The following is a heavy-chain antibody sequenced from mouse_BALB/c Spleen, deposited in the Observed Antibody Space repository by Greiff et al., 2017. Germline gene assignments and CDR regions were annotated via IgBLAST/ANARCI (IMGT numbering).Heavy chain of an antibody. V-gene: IGHV3-8*02. J-gene: IGHJ1*01. CDR3: ARYENGNYAYFDV. CDR1: GDSITSGY. CDR2: ISYSGST. Sequence: EVKLMESGPSLVKPSQTLSLTCSVTGDSITSGYWNWIRKFPGNKLEYMGYISYSGSTYYNPSLKSRISITRDTSKNQYYLQLNSVTTEDTATYYCARYENGNYAYFDVWGAGTTVTVSS. D-gene: IGHD2-1*01.